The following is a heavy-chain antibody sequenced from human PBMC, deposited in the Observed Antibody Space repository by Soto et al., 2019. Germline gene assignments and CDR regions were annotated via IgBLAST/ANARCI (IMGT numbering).Heavy chain of an antibody. CDR1: GGSINSGGYS. Sequence: SETLSLTCTVSGGSINSGGYSWTWIRQPPGKGLEWIGFIYHTGTTYYNPSLKSRVTISVDRSKNQFSLKLSSVTAADTAVYYCARLGGSYAVPHFDYWGQGTLVTVSS. D-gene: IGHD1-26*01. CDR2: IYHTGTT. J-gene: IGHJ4*02. V-gene: IGHV4-30-2*01. CDR3: ARLGGSYAVPHFDY.